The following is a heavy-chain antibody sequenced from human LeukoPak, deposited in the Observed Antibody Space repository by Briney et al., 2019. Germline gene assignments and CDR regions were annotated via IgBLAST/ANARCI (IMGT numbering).Heavy chain of an antibody. D-gene: IGHD6-13*01. V-gene: IGHV4-39*01. CDR3: ARRVDRIAALDY. Sequence: SETLSLTCTVSGGSISSSTYYWGWIRQPPGKGLEWIGSIYYSGSTYYNLSLKSRVTISVDTSKNQFSLKLNSMTAADTAVYYCARRVDRIAALDYWGQGTLVTVPS. J-gene: IGHJ4*02. CDR2: IYYSGST. CDR1: GGSISSSTYY.